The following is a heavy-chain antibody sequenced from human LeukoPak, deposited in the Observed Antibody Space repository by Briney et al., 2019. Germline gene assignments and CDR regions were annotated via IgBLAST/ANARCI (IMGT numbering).Heavy chain of an antibody. D-gene: IGHD5-24*01. V-gene: IGHV3-49*04. J-gene: IGHJ4*02. Sequence: PGGSLRLSCRVSGLTFGGDTVSWVRQAPGKGLEWVGFIRDKVSGGTTEYVASVRGRFTISRDDSRSIAYLQMTRLKTEDTAVYYCTINYFNGSLYEDYWGQGTLVTVSS. CDR1: GLTFGGDT. CDR3: TINYFNGSLYEDY. CDR2: IRDKVSGGTT.